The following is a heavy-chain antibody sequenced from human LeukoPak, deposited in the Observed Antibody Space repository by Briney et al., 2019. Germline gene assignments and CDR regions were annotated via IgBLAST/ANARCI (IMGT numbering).Heavy chain of an antibody. V-gene: IGHV4-61*08. CDR3: ARANSGYYLFDY. CDR2: VYYSGSN. D-gene: IGHD3-22*01. Sequence: SQTLSLTCTVSGGSISSGGYYWSWLRQPPGKGLEWLGYVYYSGSNNYNPSLKSRVTISVDTSNNQFSLRLSSVTAADTAVYYCARANSGYYLFDYWGQGTLVTVSS. J-gene: IGHJ4*02. CDR1: GGSISSGGYY.